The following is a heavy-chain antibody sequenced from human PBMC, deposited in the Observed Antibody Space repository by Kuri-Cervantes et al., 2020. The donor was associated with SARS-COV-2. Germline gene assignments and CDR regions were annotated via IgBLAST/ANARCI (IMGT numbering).Heavy chain of an antibody. J-gene: IGHJ5*02. Sequence: GSLRLSCTVSGGSISSSSYYWGWIRQPPGKGLEWIGSIYYSGSTYYNPSLKSRVTISVDTSKNQFSLKLSSVTAADTAVYYCARHESFARNYDYIWGSYRQSYNWFDPWGQGTLVTVSS. CDR1: GGSISSSSYY. CDR3: ARHESFARNYDYIWGSYRQSYNWFDP. CDR2: IYYSGST. D-gene: IGHD3-16*02. V-gene: IGHV4-39*01.